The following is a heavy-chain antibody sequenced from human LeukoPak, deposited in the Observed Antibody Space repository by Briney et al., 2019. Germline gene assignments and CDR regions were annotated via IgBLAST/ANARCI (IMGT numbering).Heavy chain of an antibody. CDR3: ARTMTGDSGNYHFDY. Sequence: ASVKVSCKASGYTFTAYLIHWVRQAPGQGLEWMAWINPNSGGTNYAQRFQGRITMTRDTSISTAYMELSRLRSDDTAVYYCARTMTGDSGNYHFDYWGQGTLVTVSS. D-gene: IGHD1-26*01. J-gene: IGHJ4*02. CDR1: GYTFTAYL. CDR2: INPNSGGT. V-gene: IGHV1-2*02.